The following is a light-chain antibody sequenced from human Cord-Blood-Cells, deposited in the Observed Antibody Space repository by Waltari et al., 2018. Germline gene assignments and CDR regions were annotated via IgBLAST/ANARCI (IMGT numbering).Light chain of an antibody. CDR3: QQYGSSPQT. J-gene: IGKJ1*01. CDR1: QSVSSSY. Sequence: EIVLTQSPGTLSLSPGDRATLSCRASQSVSSSYLAWYQQKPGQAPRLPIYGSSSRATGIPDRFSGSGSGTDFTLTISRLEPEDFAVYYCQQYGSSPQTFGQGTKVEIK. V-gene: IGKV3-20*01. CDR2: GSS.